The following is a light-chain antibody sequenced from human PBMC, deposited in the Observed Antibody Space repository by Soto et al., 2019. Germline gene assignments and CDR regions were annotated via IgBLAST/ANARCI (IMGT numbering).Light chain of an antibody. V-gene: IGKV3-20*01. Sequence: EIVLTQSPGTLSLSPGERDTLSCRASQSVSSSYLAWYQQKPGQAPRLLILGASTRATGIPDRFSCSGSGTDFTLTISRLEPEDVAMYYCQQYGNSPLAYTFGQGTKLEIK. CDR1: QSVSSSY. CDR2: GAS. CDR3: QQYGNSPLAYT. J-gene: IGKJ2*01.